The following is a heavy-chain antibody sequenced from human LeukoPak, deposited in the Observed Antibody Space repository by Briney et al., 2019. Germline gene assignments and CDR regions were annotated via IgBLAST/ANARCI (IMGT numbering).Heavy chain of an antibody. CDR3: ARAENPNYYYYYMDV. J-gene: IGHJ6*03. D-gene: IGHD1-14*01. Sequence: SVKVSCKASGGTFSSYAISWVRQAPGQGLEWMGGIIPIFGTANYAQKFRGRVTITTDESTSTAYMELSSLRSEDTAVYYCARAENPNYYYYYMDVWGKGTTVTVSS. CDR1: GGTFSSYA. V-gene: IGHV1-69*05. CDR2: IIPIFGTA.